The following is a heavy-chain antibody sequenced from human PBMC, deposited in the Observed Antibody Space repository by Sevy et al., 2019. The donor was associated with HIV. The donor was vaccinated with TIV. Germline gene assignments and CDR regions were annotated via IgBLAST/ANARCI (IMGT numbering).Heavy chain of an antibody. CDR3: ARLELSGSGWYGNGMDV. CDR1: GYTFSSYG. CDR2: ISTYNGNT. D-gene: IGHD6-19*01. V-gene: IGHV1-18*01. Sequence: ASVKVSCKASGYTFSSYGISWVRQAPGQGLEWMGWISTYNGNTNYAQKLQGRVTMTTDTSTSTAYMELGSLRSDDTAVDYCARLELSGSGWYGNGMDVWGQGTTVTVSS. J-gene: IGHJ6*02.